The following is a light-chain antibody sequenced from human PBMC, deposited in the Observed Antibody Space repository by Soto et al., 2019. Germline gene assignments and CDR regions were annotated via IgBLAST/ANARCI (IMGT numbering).Light chain of an antibody. CDR3: QQRSNWLPYS. CDR2: DAS. J-gene: IGKJ5*01. V-gene: IGKV3-11*01. CDR1: QSLSSY. Sequence: EIVLTQSPATLSLSPGERATLSCRASQSLSSYLAWYQQKPGQAPRLLIYDASNRATGIPARFTGSGSGTDFTLTISSLGTEDFAVYYCQQRSNWLPYSFGQGTRLEIK.